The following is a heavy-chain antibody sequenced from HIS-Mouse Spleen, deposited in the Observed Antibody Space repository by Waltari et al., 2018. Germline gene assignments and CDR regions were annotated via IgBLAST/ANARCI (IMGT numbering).Heavy chain of an antibody. CDR1: GGSISSSSYY. Sequence: QLQLQESGPGLVKPSETLSLTCTVSGGSISSSSYYWGWIRQPPGKGLEWIGSIYYSGGTYSNPSLNSRVTISVDTSKNQFSLKLSSVTAADTAVYYCARDYLTGDAFDIWGQGTMVTVSS. D-gene: IGHD7-27*01. CDR2: IYYSGGT. J-gene: IGHJ3*02. V-gene: IGHV4-39*07. CDR3: ARDYLTGDAFDI.